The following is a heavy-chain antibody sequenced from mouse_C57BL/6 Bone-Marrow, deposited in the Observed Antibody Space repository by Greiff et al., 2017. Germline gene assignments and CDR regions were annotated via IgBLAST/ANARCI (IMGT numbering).Heavy chain of an antibody. CDR1: GFTFSDYG. Sequence: EVKLMESGGGLVKPGGSLKLSCAASGFTFSDYGMHWVRQAPGKGLEWVAYIGGASSTIYYADTVKGRFTISGDNAKNTLFLQMTSLRSEDTAMYYCATYYSNYDYWGQGTTLTVSS. D-gene: IGHD2-5*01. CDR2: IGGASSTI. J-gene: IGHJ2*01. CDR3: ATYYSNYDY. V-gene: IGHV5-17*01.